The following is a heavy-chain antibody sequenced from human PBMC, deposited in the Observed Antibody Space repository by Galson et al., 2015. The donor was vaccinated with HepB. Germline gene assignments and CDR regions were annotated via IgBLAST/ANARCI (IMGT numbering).Heavy chain of an antibody. CDR2: ISGSGGST. V-gene: IGHV3-23*01. D-gene: IGHD2-2*01. CDR3: AFCSTSCYDPYYYYYGMDV. CDR1: GFTFSSYA. Sequence: SLRLSCAASGFTFSSYAMSWVRQAPGKGLEWVSAISGSGGSTYYADSVKGRFTISRDNSKNTLYLQMNSLRAEDTAVYYCAFCSTSCYDPYYYYYGMDVWGQGTTVTVSS. J-gene: IGHJ6*02.